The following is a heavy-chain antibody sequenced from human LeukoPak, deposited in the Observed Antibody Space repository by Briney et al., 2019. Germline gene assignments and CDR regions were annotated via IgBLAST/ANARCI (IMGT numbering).Heavy chain of an antibody. D-gene: IGHD6-13*01. CDR1: GFTFSSYG. V-gene: IGHV3-30*18. Sequence: PGRSLRLSCAASGFTFSSYGMHWVRQAPGKGLEWVAVISYDGSNKYYADSVKGRFTISRDNSKNTLYLQMNSLRAEDTAVYYCAKVGSSSSWYKYYWGQGTLVTVSS. CDR2: ISYDGSNK. J-gene: IGHJ4*02. CDR3: AKVGSSSSWYKYY.